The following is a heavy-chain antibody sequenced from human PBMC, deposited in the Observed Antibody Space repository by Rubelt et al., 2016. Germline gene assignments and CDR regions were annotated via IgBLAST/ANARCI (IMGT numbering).Heavy chain of an antibody. J-gene: IGHJ5*02. D-gene: IGHD6-19*01. CDR3: ARVIWGSGWSNNWFDP. CDR1: GYTFTSYA. CDR2: INAGNGNT. V-gene: IGHV1-3*01. Sequence: QVQLVQSGAEVKKPGASVKVSCKASGYTFTSYAMHWVRQAPGQRLEWMGWINAGNGNTKYSQKFQGRATITREKSASTAYMELSSLRSEDTAVYYCARVIWGSGWSNNWFDPWGQGTLVTVSS.